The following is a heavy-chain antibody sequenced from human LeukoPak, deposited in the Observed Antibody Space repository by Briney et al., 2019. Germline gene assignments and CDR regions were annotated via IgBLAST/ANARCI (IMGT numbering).Heavy chain of an antibody. V-gene: IGHV1-18*01. CDR2: ISAYNGNT. Sequence: ASVKVSCKASGYTFTSYGISWVRQAPGQGLEWMGWISAYNGNTNYAQKLQGRVTMTTDTSTSTAYMELRSLRSDDTAVYYCAREVLSYYGSGSYYLFDCWGQGTLVTVSS. D-gene: IGHD3-10*01. CDR3: AREVLSYYGSGSYYLFDC. CDR1: GYTFTSYG. J-gene: IGHJ4*02.